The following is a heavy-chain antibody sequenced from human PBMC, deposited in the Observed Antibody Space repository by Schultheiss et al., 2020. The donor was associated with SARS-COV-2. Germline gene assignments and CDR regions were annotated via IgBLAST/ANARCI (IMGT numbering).Heavy chain of an antibody. CDR2: ISGSGGST. V-gene: IGHV3-23*01. D-gene: IGHD4-17*01. CDR3: AKVGDDYGDYVGDY. CDR1: GFTFSSYA. J-gene: IGHJ4*02. Sequence: GESLKISCAASGFTFSSYAMSWVRQAPGKGLEWVSAISGSGGSTYYADSVKGRFTISRDNSKNTLYLQMNSLRAEDTAVYYRAKVGDDYGDYVGDYWGQGTLVTVSS.